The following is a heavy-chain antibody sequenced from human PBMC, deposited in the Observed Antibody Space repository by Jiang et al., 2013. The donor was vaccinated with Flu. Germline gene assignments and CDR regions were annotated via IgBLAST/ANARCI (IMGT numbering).Heavy chain of an antibody. CDR3: AGDPPSSGFAFYV. CDR1: GFAFSTYA. CDR2: TWFDGSNN. D-gene: IGHD3-22*01. V-gene: IGHV3-33*01. J-gene: IGHJ3*01. Sequence: VQLVESGGGVVQPGRSLRLSCAASGFAFSTYAMHWVRQSPGKGLEWVAFTWFDGSNNHYGDSVRGRFTISRDNSKNTVYLQMNSLRAEDTALYYCAGDPPSSGFAFYVWGQ.